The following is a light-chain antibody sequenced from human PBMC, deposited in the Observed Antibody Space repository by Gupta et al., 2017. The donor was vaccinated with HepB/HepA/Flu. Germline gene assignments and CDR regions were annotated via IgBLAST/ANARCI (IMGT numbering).Light chain of an antibody. CDR1: QSVSSN. V-gene: IGKV3-15*01. J-gene: IGKJ2*01. Sequence: EIVMTQSPATLSVSPGKRATLSCRASQSVSSNLAWYQQRPGQAPRLLIYGASTRDTGIPAKFSGSGYGTELTLTISSRQSEDFAVYYCQQDDDWPMYTFGQGTKMEIK. CDR3: QQDDDWPMYT. CDR2: GAS.